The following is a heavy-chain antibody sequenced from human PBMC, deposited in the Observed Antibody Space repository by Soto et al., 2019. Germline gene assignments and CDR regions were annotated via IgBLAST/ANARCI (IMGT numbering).Heavy chain of an antibody. Sequence: GGSLRLSCAASGFTFSSYGMHWVRQAPGKGLEWVAVIWYDGSNKYYADSVKGRFTISRDNSKNTLYLQMNSLRAEDTAVYYCARADGYCSSTSCYTPGDYWGQGTLVTV. V-gene: IGHV3-33*01. J-gene: IGHJ4*02. CDR3: ARADGYCSSTSCYTPGDY. CDR1: GFTFSSYG. CDR2: IWYDGSNK. D-gene: IGHD2-2*02.